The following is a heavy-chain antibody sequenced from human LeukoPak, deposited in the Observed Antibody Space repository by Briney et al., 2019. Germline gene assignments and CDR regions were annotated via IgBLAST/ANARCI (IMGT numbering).Heavy chain of an antibody. D-gene: IGHD5-18*01. Sequence: GGSLRLSCAASGFTSSDYYMSWIRQAPGKGLEWVSYISSSGSTIYYADSVKGRFTISRDNAKNSLYLQMNSLRAEDTAVYYCARGAFTWILHPYAMDVWGQGTTVTVSS. CDR3: ARGAFTWILHPYAMDV. CDR2: ISSSGSTI. CDR1: GFTSSDYY. J-gene: IGHJ6*02. V-gene: IGHV3-11*04.